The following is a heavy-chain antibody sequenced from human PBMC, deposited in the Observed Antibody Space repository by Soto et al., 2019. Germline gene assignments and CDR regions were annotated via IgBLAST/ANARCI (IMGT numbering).Heavy chain of an antibody. D-gene: IGHD6-19*01. CDR1: GVSTTNFY. CDR2: FYSSGAT. J-gene: IGHJ4*02. V-gene: IGHV4-59*08. Sequence: QVQLHEPGPGLVKPSETLSLTCTVSGVSTTNFYCMWFRQPPGKGLEWIGYFYSSGATNYNPSLASRSTISLDTSKNQCSLKMTSVTAADTAVYYCASGSGWLTDYWGQGTQVTVSS. CDR3: ASGSGWLTDY.